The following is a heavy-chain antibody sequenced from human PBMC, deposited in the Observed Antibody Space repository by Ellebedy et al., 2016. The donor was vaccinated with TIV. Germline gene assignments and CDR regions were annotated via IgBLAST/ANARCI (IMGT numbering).Heavy chain of an antibody. D-gene: IGHD3-10*01. V-gene: IGHV3-23*01. CDR3: AKGYSYYYGSGSTWFDP. CDR2: ISGSGGST. Sequence: GESLKISCAASGFTFSSYAMSWVRQAPGKGLEWVSAISGSGGSTYYADSVKGRFNISRDNSKNTLYLQMNSRRAEDTAVYYCAKGYSYYYGSGSTWFDPWGQGTLVTVSS. CDR1: GFTFSSYA. J-gene: IGHJ5*02.